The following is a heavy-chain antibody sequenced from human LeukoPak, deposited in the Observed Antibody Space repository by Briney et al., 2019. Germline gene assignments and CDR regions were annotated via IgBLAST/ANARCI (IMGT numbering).Heavy chain of an antibody. J-gene: IGHJ4*02. CDR3: AREAGNTQYFDY. V-gene: IGHV4-4*07. Sequence: SETLSLTCTVSGGSISSYYWSWIRQPARKGLEWIGRIYTSGSTNYNPSLKSRVTMSVDTSKNQFSLKLSSVTAADTAMYYCAREAGNTQYFDYWGQGTLVTVSS. D-gene: IGHD1-1*01. CDR2: IYTSGST. CDR1: GGSISSYY.